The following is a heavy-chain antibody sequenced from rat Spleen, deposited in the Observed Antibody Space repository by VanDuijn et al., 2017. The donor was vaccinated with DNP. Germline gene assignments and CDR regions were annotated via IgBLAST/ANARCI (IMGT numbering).Heavy chain of an antibody. J-gene: IGHJ3*01. V-gene: IGHV3-3*01. CDR2: IDSAGST. Sequence: EMQLQESGPGLVKPSHSLSLTCSVTGYSITSGYGWTWIRKFPGNKLEWMGSIDSAGSTNYNPPLRSRISITRDTSKNQFFLQMNNLKEEDTAIYYCAHPSYWGQGTLVTVSS. CDR3: AHPSY. D-gene: IGHD3-8*01. CDR1: GYSITSGYG.